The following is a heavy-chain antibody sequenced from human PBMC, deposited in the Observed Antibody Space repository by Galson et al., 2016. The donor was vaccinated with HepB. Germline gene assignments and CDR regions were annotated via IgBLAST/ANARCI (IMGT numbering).Heavy chain of an antibody. J-gene: IGHJ4*02. D-gene: IGHD5-24*01. V-gene: IGHV3-74*01. Sequence: SLRLSCAASGFTFSSYWMHWVRQAPGKGLVWVSRINSDGSSTSYADSVKGRFTISRDNAKNTLYLQMNSLRAKDTAVYYCARRMATITSFDYWGQGTLVTVSS. CDR1: GFTFSSYW. CDR3: ARRMATITSFDY. CDR2: INSDGSST.